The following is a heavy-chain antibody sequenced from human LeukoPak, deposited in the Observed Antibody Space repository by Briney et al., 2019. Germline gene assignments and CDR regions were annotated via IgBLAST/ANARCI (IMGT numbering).Heavy chain of an antibody. V-gene: IGHV3-7*01. CDR2: IKQDGSEK. CDR1: GFTFSSYW. J-gene: IGHJ4*02. CDR3: ARDSNCGGDCYYWYFDY. D-gene: IGHD2-21*02. Sequence: GGSLRLSCAASGFTFSSYWMSWVRQAPGKGLEWVANIKQDGSEKYYVDSVKGRFTISRDNAKNSLYLQMNSLRAEDTAVYYCARDSNCGGDCYYWYFDYWGQGTLVTVSS.